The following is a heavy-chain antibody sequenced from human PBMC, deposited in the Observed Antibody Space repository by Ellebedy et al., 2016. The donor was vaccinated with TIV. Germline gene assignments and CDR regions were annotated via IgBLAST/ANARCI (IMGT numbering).Heavy chain of an antibody. CDR2: IIPIYGSA. Sequence: ASVKVSCXAVGGTLSSHAITWVRQAPGEGLEWMGVIIPIYGSASYAQKFRGRVSITADTSTSTAYMYLSGLRSDDTAVYYCARLGGGNYDRGYYYYPMDVWGQGTTVTVSS. CDR1: GGTLSSHA. CDR3: ARLGGGNYDRGYYYYPMDV. J-gene: IGHJ6*02. D-gene: IGHD1-26*01. V-gene: IGHV1-69*06.